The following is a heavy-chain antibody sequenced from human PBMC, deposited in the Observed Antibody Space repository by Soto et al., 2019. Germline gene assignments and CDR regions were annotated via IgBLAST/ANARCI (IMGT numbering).Heavy chain of an antibody. Sequence: SETLSLTCTVSGGSISSGGYYWSWIRQHPGKGLEWIGYIYYSGSTYYNPSLKSRVTISVDTSKNQFSLKLSSVTAADTAVYYCARQHYGLNWFDPWGQGTLVTVSS. J-gene: IGHJ5*02. CDR2: IYYSGST. CDR3: ARQHYGLNWFDP. D-gene: IGHD3-10*01. V-gene: IGHV4-31*03. CDR1: GGSISSGGYY.